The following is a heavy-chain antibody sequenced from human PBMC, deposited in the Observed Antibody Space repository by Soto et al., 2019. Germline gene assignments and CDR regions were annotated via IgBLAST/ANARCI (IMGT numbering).Heavy chain of an antibody. D-gene: IGHD5-18*01. CDR3: ARTPQGRSYGPRYMDV. Sequence: GGSLRLSCAASGFTFSSYAMHWVRQAPGKGLEYVSAISSNGGSTYYANSVKGRFTISRDNSKNTLYLQMGSLRAEDMAVYYCARTPQGRSYGPRYMDVWGKGTTVTVSS. CDR1: GFTFSSYA. J-gene: IGHJ6*03. CDR2: ISSNGGST. V-gene: IGHV3-64*01.